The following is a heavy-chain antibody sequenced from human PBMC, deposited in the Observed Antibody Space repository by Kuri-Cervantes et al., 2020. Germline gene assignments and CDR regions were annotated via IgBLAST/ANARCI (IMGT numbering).Heavy chain of an antibody. V-gene: IGHV3-7*01. CDR1: GFTFSNAW. Sequence: GESLKISCVASGFTFSNAWMTWVRQAPGKGLEWVANIKQDGSEKYYVDSVKGRFTISRDNAKNSLYLQMNSLRAEDTAEYYCARDYWRQQLEKGPWTNYYYYYGMDVWGQGTTVTVSS. CDR2: IKQDGSEK. D-gene: IGHD6-13*01. J-gene: IGHJ6*02. CDR3: ARDYWRQQLEKGPWTNYYYYYGMDV.